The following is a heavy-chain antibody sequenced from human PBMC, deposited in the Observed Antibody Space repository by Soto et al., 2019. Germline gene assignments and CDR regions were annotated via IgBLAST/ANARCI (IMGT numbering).Heavy chain of an antibody. D-gene: IGHD3-3*01. Sequence: QIQLVQSGAEVKKPGSSVKVSCKASGGTLTTYAISWVRQAPGQGLAWMGGIIPFFCTTYYAQNLQGRLTLSADEYSNTFYMELSGLRSDDTAVYCCAQKSRRDFWVGNLDYWGQGTRVTVPS. V-gene: IGHV1-69*01. CDR2: IIPFFCTT. J-gene: IGHJ4*02. CDR3: AQKSRRDFWVGNLDY. CDR1: GGTLTTYA.